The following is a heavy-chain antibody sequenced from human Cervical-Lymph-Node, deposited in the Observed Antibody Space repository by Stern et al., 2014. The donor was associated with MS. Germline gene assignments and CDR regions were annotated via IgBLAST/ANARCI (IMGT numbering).Heavy chain of an antibody. J-gene: IGHJ4*02. Sequence: VQLVESGGGLVQPGGSLRLSCAASGLTFTNYPLSWVRQAPGKGLERVSSITVSGANTYSADSVKGRFTISRDNSKNTLYLHMSSLRAEDTAVYYCATNPVNSFGFVYRYFDYWGQGTLVTVSS. V-gene: IGHV3-23*04. D-gene: IGHD5-18*01. CDR1: GLTFTNYP. CDR3: ATNPVNSFGFVYRYFDY. CDR2: ITVSGANT.